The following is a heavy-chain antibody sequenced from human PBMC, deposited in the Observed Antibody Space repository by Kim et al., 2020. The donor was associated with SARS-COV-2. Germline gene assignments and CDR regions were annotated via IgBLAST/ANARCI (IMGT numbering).Heavy chain of an antibody. CDR3: AKGGYSSGWYVGYYYGMDV. J-gene: IGHJ6*02. D-gene: IGHD6-19*01. V-gene: IGHV3-30*02. Sequence: RFTISRDNSKNTLYLQMNSLRAEDTAVYYCAKGGYSSGWYVGYYYGMDVWGQGTTVTVSS.